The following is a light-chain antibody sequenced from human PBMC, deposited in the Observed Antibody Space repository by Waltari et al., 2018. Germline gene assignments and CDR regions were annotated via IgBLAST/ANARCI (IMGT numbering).Light chain of an antibody. CDR3: CSYAGSYTWV. J-gene: IGLJ3*02. CDR2: DVS. Sequence: QSALTQPRSVSGSPGQSVTISCTGTSSDVGGYNYVSWYQQHPGKAPKLMIYDVSKRPSGVPDRFSGFKSGHTASLTISGLQAEDEADYYCCSYAGSYTWVCGGGTKLTVL. CDR1: SSDVGGYNY. V-gene: IGLV2-11*01.